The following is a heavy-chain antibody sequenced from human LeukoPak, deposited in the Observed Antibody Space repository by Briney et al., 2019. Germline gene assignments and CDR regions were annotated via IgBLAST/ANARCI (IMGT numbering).Heavy chain of an antibody. CDR3: ARAGTRSTSPPDY. Sequence: GGSLRLSCAASGFTFSSYAMSWVRQAPGKGLEWVANIKQEGGEKHYVDSARARFTISRDNDKNSLYLQMSSLRAEDTAIYYCARAGTRSTSPPDYWGQGTLVTVSS. J-gene: IGHJ4*02. V-gene: IGHV3-7*01. CDR2: IKQEGGEK. CDR1: GFTFSSYA. D-gene: IGHD2-2*01.